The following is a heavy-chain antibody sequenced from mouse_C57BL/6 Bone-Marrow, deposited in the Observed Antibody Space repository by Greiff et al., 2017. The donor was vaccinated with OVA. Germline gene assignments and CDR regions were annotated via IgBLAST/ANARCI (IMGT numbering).Heavy chain of an antibody. J-gene: IGHJ3*01. CDR3: ARDYGYCFFAY. CDR2: ISDGGSYT. Sequence: EVQLVESGGGLVKPGGSLKLSCAASGFTFSSYAMSWVRQTPEKRLEWVATISDGGSYTYYPDNVKGRFTISRDNTKNNLYLQMSHLKSEDTAMYYCARDYGYCFFAYWGQGTLVTVSA. V-gene: IGHV5-4*01. D-gene: IGHD2-2*01. CDR1: GFTFSSYA.